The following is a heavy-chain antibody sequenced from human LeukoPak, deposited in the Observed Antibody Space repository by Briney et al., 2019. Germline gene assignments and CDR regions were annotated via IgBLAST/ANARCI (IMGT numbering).Heavy chain of an antibody. CDR3: AREGSNLVVVTAATNAFDI. Sequence: GGSLRLSCATSGFTFGDYGMSWVRQAPGKGLEWVAGINWKGGSTGYADSVKGRFTISRDNAEKSLYLQVNSLSAEDTGIYYCAREGSNLVVVTAATNAFDIWGQGTMVTVSS. J-gene: IGHJ3*02. V-gene: IGHV3-20*04. D-gene: IGHD2-2*01. CDR2: INWKGGST. CDR1: GFTFGDYG.